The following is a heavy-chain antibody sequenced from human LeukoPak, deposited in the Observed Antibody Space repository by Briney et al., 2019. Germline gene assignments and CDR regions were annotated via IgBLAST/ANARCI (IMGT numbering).Heavy chain of an antibody. CDR3: AKDTIFGVVTEYYFDY. D-gene: IGHD3-3*01. J-gene: IGHJ4*02. Sequence: PGGSLRLSCAASGFTFSSYAMSWVRQAPGKGLEWVSAISGSGGSTYYADSVKGRFTISRDNSKNTLYLQMNSLRAEDTAVYYCAKDTIFGVVTEYYFDYWGQGTLVTVSS. CDR1: GFTFSSYA. CDR2: ISGSGGST. V-gene: IGHV3-23*01.